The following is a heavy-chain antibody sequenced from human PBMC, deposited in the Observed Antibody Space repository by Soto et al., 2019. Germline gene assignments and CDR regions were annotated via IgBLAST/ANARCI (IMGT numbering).Heavy chain of an antibody. CDR3: ARGGRLHWFES. V-gene: IGHV4-30-2*01. CDR2: IYHSGST. J-gene: IGHJ5*01. CDR1: GGSISSGCYS. D-gene: IGHD3-16*01. Sequence: ASETLSLTCAVSGGSISSGCYSWSWIRQPPGKGLEWIGYIYHSGSTYYNPSLRSRVSMSVDRTKNQFFLNLRSLSAADPAVYFCARGGRLHWFESWGQGTLVTVSS.